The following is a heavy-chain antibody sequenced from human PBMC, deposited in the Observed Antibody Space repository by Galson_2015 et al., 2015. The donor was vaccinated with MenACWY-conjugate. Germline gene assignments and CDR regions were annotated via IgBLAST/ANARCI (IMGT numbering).Heavy chain of an antibody. V-gene: IGHV3-23*01. J-gene: IGHJ4*02. CDR3: AKGGDSGHSDVYNY. CDR2: ISGSAATT. D-gene: IGHD5-18*01. CDR1: GFTFSTYV. Sequence: SLRLSCAASGFTFSTYVMSWVRQAPGKGLEWVSSISGSAATTYHADSVKGRLTISRDNFKNTLYLQINSLRAEDTAIYYCAKGGDSGHSDVYNYWGQGTLVGVSS.